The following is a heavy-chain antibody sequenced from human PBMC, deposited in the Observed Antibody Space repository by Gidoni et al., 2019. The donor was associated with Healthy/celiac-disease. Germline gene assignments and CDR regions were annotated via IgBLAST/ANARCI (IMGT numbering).Heavy chain of an antibody. J-gene: IGHJ4*02. CDR1: GGSVSSGRYY. V-gene: IGHV4-61*01. CDR2: IYYSGST. D-gene: IGHD3-3*01. CDR3: ARSPPDYDFGSGYFDY. Sequence: QVQLQESGPGLVKPSENLSLTCTVSGGSVSSGRYYWSWIRQPPGKGLEWIGYIYYSGSTNYNSSLKSRVTISVDTSKNQFSLKLSSVTAADTAVYYCARSPPDYDFGSGYFDYWGQGNLVTVSS.